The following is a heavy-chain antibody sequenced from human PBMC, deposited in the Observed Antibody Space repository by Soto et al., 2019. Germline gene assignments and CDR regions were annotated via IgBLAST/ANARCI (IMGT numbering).Heavy chain of an antibody. CDR1: GFTFSSYA. D-gene: IGHD3-3*01. CDR3: AKVSDFWSGYYNDDYFDY. CDR2: ISGSGGST. J-gene: IGHJ4*02. Sequence: PGGSLRLSCAASGFTFSSYAMSWVRQAPGKGLEWVSAISGSGGSTYYADSVKGRFTISRDNSKNTLYLQMNSLRAEDTAVYYCAKVSDFWSGYYNDDYFDYWGQGTLVTVSS. V-gene: IGHV3-23*01.